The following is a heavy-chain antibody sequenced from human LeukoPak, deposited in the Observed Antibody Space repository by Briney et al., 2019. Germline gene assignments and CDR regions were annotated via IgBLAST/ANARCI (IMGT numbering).Heavy chain of an antibody. CDR3: AKDARRTFGLSSGLYRGSYYFDY. CDR1: GFTFSSYA. J-gene: IGHJ4*02. CDR2: ISSNGGST. D-gene: IGHD6-19*01. Sequence: AGGSLRLSCAASGFTFSSYAMHWVRQAPGKGLEYVSAISSNGGSTYYANSVKGRFTISRDNSKNTLYLQMGSLRAEDMAVYYCAKDARRTFGLSSGLYRGSYYFDYWGQGTLVTVSS. V-gene: IGHV3-64*01.